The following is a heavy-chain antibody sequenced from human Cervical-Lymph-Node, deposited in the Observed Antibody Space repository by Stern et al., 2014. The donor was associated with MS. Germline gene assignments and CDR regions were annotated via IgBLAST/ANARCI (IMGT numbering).Heavy chain of an antibody. CDR3: ARHRNFGSHLNYNYGMDD. Sequence: EDQLVESGGGLVQPGGSLRLSCAGSGFTFSTYWMTWVRQAPGKGLEWMASIKGDGGERSYVDSVRGRFTISRDNAKNSLYLQMNSLRAEDTAVYYCARHRNFGSHLNYNYGMDDWGQGTTVTVSS. D-gene: IGHD3-10*01. CDR2: IKGDGGER. V-gene: IGHV3-7*01. J-gene: IGHJ6*02. CDR1: GFTFSTYW.